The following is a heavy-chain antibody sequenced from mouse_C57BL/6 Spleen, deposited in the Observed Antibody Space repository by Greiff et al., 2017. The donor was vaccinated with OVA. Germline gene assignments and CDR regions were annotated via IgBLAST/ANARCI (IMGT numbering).Heavy chain of an antibody. CDR1: GFTFSDYG. D-gene: IGHD1-1*01. CDR3: AKPYYYGSSYWYFDV. CDR2: ISSGSSTI. V-gene: IGHV5-17*01. Sequence: DVMLVESGGGLVKPGGSLKLSCAASGFTFSDYGMHWVRQAPEKGLEWVAYISSGSSTIYYADTVKGRFTISRDNAKNTLFLQMTSLRSEDTAMYYCAKPYYYGSSYWYFDVWGTGTTVTVSS. J-gene: IGHJ1*03.